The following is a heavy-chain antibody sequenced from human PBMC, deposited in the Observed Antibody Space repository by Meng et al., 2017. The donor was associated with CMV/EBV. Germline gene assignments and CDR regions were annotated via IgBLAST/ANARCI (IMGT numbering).Heavy chain of an antibody. CDR2: INPSSAGT. D-gene: IGHD2-2*03. V-gene: IGHV1-2*06. J-gene: IGHJ4*02. CDR3: TRSWIDSFTPDFDY. CDR1: GYSFIGHY. Sequence: SGCEDKNHGASVKVPCKASGYSFIGHYIHWVRQAPGQGPEWMGRINPSSAGTNYVAKFQGRVTMTRDTSNNIVYMELTRLTSDDTAVYYCTRSWIDSFTPDFDYWGQGTLVTVSS.